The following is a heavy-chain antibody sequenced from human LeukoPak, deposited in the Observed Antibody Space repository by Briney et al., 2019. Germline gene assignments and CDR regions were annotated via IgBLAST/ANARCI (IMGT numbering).Heavy chain of an antibody. Sequence: ASVKVSCKASGYTFSSYGISWVRQGPGQGLGWMGWISGYTGNTNYAQNLQGRVTMTTDTSTSTAYMEPRSLRSDDTAVYYCARVVGATPRDAFDIWGQGTVVTVSS. CDR3: ARVVGATPRDAFDI. D-gene: IGHD1-26*01. V-gene: IGHV1-18*01. CDR2: ISGYTGNT. CDR1: GYTFSSYG. J-gene: IGHJ3*02.